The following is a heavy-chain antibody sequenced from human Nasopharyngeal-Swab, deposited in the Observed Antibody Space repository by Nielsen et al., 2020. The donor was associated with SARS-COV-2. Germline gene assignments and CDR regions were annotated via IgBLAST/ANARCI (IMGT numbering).Heavy chain of an antibody. CDR3: ARHFGDYYDILTGYPNTLVDY. J-gene: IGHJ4*02. D-gene: IGHD3-9*01. CDR1: GGSITSTYY. CDR2: HYYSGST. V-gene: IGHV4-39*01. Sequence: SEPLSLTCTVSGGSITSTYYWGWIRQPPGRGLEWLASHYYSGSTYYNPSLKSRVTISVDTSKNQFSLKLSSVTAADTAVYYCARHFGDYYDILTGYPNTLVDYWGQGTLVTVSS.